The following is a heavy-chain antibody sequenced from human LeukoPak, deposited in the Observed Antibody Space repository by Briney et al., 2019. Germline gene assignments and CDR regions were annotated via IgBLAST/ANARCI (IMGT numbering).Heavy chain of an antibody. CDR1: GFTFNDYA. J-gene: IGHJ4*02. CDR2: ISWNTGSI. D-gene: IGHD3-10*01. CDR3: AKDFYPYYYASGGSLVFDH. Sequence: GRSLRLSCAASGFTFNDYAMHWVRQAPGKGLEWVSTISWNTGSIVYADSVKGRFTISRDNAKDSLYLQMNSLRAEDMALYYCAKDFYPYYYASGGSLVFDHWGQGTLVTVSS. V-gene: IGHV3-9*03.